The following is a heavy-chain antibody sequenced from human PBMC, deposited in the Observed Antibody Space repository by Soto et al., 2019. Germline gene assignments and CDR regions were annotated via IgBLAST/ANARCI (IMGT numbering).Heavy chain of an antibody. CDR3: ARGPSMVLSYSSGWYVGNDY. V-gene: IGHV3-74*01. J-gene: IGHJ4*02. CDR1: GFTFSSYW. CDR2: INSDGSST. D-gene: IGHD6-19*01. Sequence: GGSLRLSCAASGFTFSSYWMHWVRQAPGKGLVWVSRINSDGSSTSYADSVKGRFTISRDNAKNTLYLQMNSLRAEDTAVYYCARGPSMVLSYSSGWYVGNDYWGQGTLVTVSS.